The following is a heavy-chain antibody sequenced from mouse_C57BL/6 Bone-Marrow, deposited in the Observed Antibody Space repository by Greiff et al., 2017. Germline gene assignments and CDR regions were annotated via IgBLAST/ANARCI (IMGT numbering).Heavy chain of an antibody. V-gene: IGHV1-19*01. CDR2: INPYNGGT. CDR1: GYTFTDYY. J-gene: IGHJ1*03. D-gene: IGHD1-1*01. CDR3: ARGYYGSSYVLYWYFDV. Sequence: EVQLQQSGPVLVKPGASVKMSCKASGYTFTDYYMNWVKQSHGKSLEWIGVINPYNGGTSYNQKFKGKATLTVDKSSSTAYMELNSLTSEDSAVYFCARGYYGSSYVLYWYFDVWGTGTTVTVSA.